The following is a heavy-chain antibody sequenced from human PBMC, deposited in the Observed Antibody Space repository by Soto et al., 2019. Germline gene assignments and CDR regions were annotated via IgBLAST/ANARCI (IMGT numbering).Heavy chain of an antibody. CDR3: ARGGHNSGWYLAH. J-gene: IGHJ4*02. V-gene: IGHV4-34*01. CDR2: IHYSGST. Sequence: QVQLQQWGAGLLKPSETLSLTCAVYDESFSSYYWSWIRQPPGKGLEWIGEIHYSGSTNYTPSLKSRVTISVEKSKYQASLRLSSVTAADPAVSFCARGGHNSGWYLAHWGQGTLVTVSS. CDR1: DESFSSYY. D-gene: IGHD6-19*01.